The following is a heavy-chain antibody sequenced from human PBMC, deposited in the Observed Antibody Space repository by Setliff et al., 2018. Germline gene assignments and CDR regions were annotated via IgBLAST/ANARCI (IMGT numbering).Heavy chain of an antibody. D-gene: IGHD3-10*01. CDR3: ARHPYYYGSGTYLDNNNRWFDP. V-gene: IGHV5-51*01. Sequence: GESLKISCKGSGYSFTTYWIVWVRQMPGKGLEWMGIIFPGDSDTRYSPSFQGQVTISVDKSINTAYLQWSSLRASDTAIYYCARHPYYYGSGTYLDNNNRWFDPWGQGTLVTVSS. J-gene: IGHJ5*02. CDR1: GYSFTTYW. CDR2: IFPGDSDT.